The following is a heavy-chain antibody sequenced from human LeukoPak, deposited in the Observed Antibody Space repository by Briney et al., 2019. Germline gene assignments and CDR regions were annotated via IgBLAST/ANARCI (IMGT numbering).Heavy chain of an antibody. V-gene: IGHV1-8*01. CDR2: MNPNSGNT. J-gene: IGHJ4*02. D-gene: IGHD4-17*01. CDR3: AAMTTVTKPFVY. CDR1: GYTFTSYD. Sequence: GASVKVSCKASGYTFTSYDINWVRQASGQGLEWMGWMNPNSGNTGYAQKFQGRVTMTRNTSISTAYMELRSLRSDDTAVYYCAAMTTVTKPFVYWGQGTLVTVSS.